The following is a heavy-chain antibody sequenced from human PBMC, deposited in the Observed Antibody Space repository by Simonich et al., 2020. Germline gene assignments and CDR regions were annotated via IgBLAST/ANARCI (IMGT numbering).Heavy chain of an antibody. Sequence: QVQLVQSGAEVKKPGASVKFSCKASGHTFTGSYMHWVRQAPGQGLEWMGWINPNSGDTNYAQKFQGRVTMTRDTSISTAYMELSRLRSDDTAVYYCASSKLATIDYWGQGTLVTVSS. V-gene: IGHV1-2*02. D-gene: IGHD5-12*01. CDR2: INPNSGDT. CDR3: ASSKLATIDY. J-gene: IGHJ4*02. CDR1: GHTFTGSY.